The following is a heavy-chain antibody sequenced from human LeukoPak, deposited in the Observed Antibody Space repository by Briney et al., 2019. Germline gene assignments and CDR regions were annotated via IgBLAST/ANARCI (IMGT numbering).Heavy chain of an antibody. J-gene: IGHJ4*02. CDR2: IIPIFGTA. V-gene: IGHV1-69*05. Sequence: SVKVSCKASGGTFSSYAISWVRQAPGQGLEWMEGIIPIFGTANYAQKFQGRVTITTDESTSTAYMELSSLRSEDTAVYYCARAVGAYSYGTRYYFDYWGQGTLVTVSS. D-gene: IGHD5-18*01. CDR1: GGTFSSYA. CDR3: ARAVGAYSYGTRYYFDY.